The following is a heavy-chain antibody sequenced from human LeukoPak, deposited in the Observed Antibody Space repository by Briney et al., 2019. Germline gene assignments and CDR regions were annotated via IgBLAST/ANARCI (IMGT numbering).Heavy chain of an antibody. Sequence: PGGSLRLSCAASGFTFSNAWMSWVRQAPGKGLEWVGRIKSKTDGGTTDYAAPVKGRFTISRDDSKNTLYLQMNSLKTEDTAVYYCITPDIELLLPGYWGQGTLVTVSS. J-gene: IGHJ4*02. D-gene: IGHD2-15*01. V-gene: IGHV3-15*01. CDR1: GFTFSNAW. CDR2: IKSKTDGGTT. CDR3: ITPDIELLLPGY.